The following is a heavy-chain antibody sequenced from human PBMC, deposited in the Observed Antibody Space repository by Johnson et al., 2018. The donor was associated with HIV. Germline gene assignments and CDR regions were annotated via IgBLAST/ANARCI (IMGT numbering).Heavy chain of an antibody. J-gene: IGHJ3*02. Sequence: QVQLVESGGGLVKPGGSLRLSCAGSGFTFSDHYMSWVRQAPGKGLEWVSYISSSGSTIYYADSVKGRFTISRDNGNNSLYLQMSSLRAEDTAMYYCARVPYSSGWYSAFDIWGQGTMVTVSS. CDR3: ARVPYSSGWYSAFDI. V-gene: IGHV3-11*04. CDR2: ISSSGSTI. CDR1: GFTFSDHY. D-gene: IGHD6-19*01.